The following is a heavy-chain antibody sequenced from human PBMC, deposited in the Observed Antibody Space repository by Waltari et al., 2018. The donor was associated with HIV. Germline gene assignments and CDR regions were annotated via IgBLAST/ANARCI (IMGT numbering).Heavy chain of an antibody. CDR2: IYYSGTT. CDR1: GGFISGHY. D-gene: IGHD3-10*01. V-gene: IGHV4-59*11. J-gene: IGHJ4*02. Sequence: QAQLQESGPGLVKPSETLSLTCTVSGGFISGHYWSWIRQPPGKGLEWIGYIYYSGTTKYNPSLKSRVSISVDTSKNQFSLRLSSMTAADTAVYYCARVFDHGWSDYWGQGTLVTVSS. CDR3: ARVFDHGWSDY.